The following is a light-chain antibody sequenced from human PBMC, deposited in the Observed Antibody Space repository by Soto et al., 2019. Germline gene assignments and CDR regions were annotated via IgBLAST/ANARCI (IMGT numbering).Light chain of an antibody. Sequence: SVGDRVTITCRASQSISSWLAWYQQKPGKAPKLLIYKASSLESGVPSRFSGSGSGTEFTLTISSLQPDDFATYYCQQYNSYSGTFGQGTKVDIK. J-gene: IGKJ1*01. CDR1: QSISSW. CDR2: KAS. CDR3: QQYNSYSGT. V-gene: IGKV1-5*03.